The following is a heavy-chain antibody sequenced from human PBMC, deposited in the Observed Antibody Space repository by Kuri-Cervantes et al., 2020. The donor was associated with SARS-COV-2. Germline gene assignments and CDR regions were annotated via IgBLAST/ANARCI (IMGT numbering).Heavy chain of an antibody. J-gene: IGHJ4*02. V-gene: IGHV3-48*01. Sequence: GGSLRLSCAASGFTFSSYSMNWVRQAPGKGLEWVSYISSSSSTIYYADSVKGRFTISRDNSKNTLYLQMNSLRAEDTAVYYCARAYCSSTSCQLDYWGQGTLVTVSS. CDR1: GFTFSSYS. CDR3: ARAYCSSTSCQLDY. D-gene: IGHD2-2*01. CDR2: ISSSSSTI.